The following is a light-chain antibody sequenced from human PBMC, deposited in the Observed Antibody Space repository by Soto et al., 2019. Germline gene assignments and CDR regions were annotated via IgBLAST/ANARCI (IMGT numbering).Light chain of an antibody. CDR3: QQYGSSPLT. V-gene: IGKV3-20*01. CDR1: QSVSSSY. J-gene: IGKJ4*01. CDR2: GAS. Sequence: EIVLTQSPGTLSLSPGERATLSCMASQSVSSSYLAWYQQKPGQAPRLLIYGASSRATGIPDRFSGSGSGTDFTHTISRLEPEDFAVSYCQQYGSSPLTFGGGTKVDIK.